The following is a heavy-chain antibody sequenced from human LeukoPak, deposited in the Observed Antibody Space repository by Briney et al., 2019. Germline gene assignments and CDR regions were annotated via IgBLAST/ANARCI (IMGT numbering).Heavy chain of an antibody. D-gene: IGHD3-16*01. Sequence: ASVKVSCKPSGYTFTDYYIHWVRQAPEQGLEWMGWTCPRSGVTKYTQKFQGRVTMTGDTSISTVYMELTSQTSDDTAVYYCARDNYGTLDYWGQGTLVTVSS. CDR3: ARDNYGTLDY. J-gene: IGHJ4*02. V-gene: IGHV1-2*02. CDR1: GYTFTDYY. CDR2: TCPRSGVT.